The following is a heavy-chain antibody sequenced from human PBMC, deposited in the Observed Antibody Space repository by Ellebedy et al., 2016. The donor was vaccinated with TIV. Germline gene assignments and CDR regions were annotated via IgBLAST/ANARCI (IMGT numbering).Heavy chain of an antibody. CDR3: ARGGGSNGMDV. D-gene: IGHD3-16*01. Sequence: AASVKVSCKASGGTFNNFGINWVRHAPGQGLEWMGRFIPIFGTADYAQKFQGRVTMTADGSTNTAYMELSSLRSEDTATYYCARGGGSNGMDVWGQGTTVTVSS. V-gene: IGHV1-69*13. CDR1: GGTFNNFG. J-gene: IGHJ6*02. CDR2: FIPIFGTA.